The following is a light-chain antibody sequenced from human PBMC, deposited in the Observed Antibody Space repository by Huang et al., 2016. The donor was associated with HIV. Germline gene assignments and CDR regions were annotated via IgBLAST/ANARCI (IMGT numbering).Light chain of an antibody. CDR1: QSLLHSDGKTY. Sequence: DIVMTQTPLSLSVTPGQPASISCKSTQSLLHSDGKTYLYWYLQKAGQPPQLLIYEGSNRFSGVSDRFSGSGSGTDFTLKISRVEADDVGVYYCMETLHLPRITFGPGTIVDIK. CDR3: METLHLPRIT. J-gene: IGKJ3*01. V-gene: IGKV2D-29*01. CDR2: EGS.